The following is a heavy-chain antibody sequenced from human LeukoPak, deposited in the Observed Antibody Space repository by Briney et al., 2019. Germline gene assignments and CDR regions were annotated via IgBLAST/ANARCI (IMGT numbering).Heavy chain of an antibody. CDR1: GFTVSNNY. CDR2: IYSGGST. CDR3: ARGGYGGNYAFDY. V-gene: IGHV3-53*01. D-gene: IGHD4-23*01. Sequence: GGSLRLSCAASGFTVSNNYMSWVRQAPGKGLEWVSVIYSGGSTDYADSVKGRFTISRDKSKNTLYLQMNSLRAEDTAVYYCARGGYGGNYAFDYWGQGTLVTVS. J-gene: IGHJ4*02.